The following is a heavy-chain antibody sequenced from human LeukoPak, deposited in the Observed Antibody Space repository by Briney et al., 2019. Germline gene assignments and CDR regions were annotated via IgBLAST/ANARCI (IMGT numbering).Heavy chain of an antibody. CDR2: IYPGVSDT. CDR3: ARLSMIDTFDI. Sequence: GESLKISCQASGYSFMTYWIGWVRQMPGQGLEWMAIIYPGVSDTKYSPSFQDQVTISADKSINTAFLHWRSLKSSDTAMYYCARLSMIDTFDIWGLGTVVTVSS. J-gene: IGHJ3*02. CDR1: GYSFMTYW. V-gene: IGHV5-51*01. D-gene: IGHD3-22*01.